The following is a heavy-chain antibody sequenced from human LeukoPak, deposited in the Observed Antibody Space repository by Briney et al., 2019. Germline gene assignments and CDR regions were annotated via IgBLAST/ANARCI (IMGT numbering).Heavy chain of an antibody. CDR3: ARAEVNNWNDLNWFDP. J-gene: IGHJ5*02. V-gene: IGHV3-74*01. CDR2: INSDGSST. Sequence: PGGSLRLSCAAPGFTFNSYWMHWVRQAPGKGLVWVSRINSDGSSTSYADSVKGRFTISRDNAKNTLYLQMNSLRAEDTAVYYCARAEVNNWNDLNWFDPWGQGTLVTVSS. D-gene: IGHD1-20*01. CDR1: GFTFNSYW.